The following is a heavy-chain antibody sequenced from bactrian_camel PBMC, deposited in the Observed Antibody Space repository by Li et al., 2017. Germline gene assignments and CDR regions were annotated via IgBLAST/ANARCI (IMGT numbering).Heavy chain of an antibody. Sequence: HVQLVESGGGSVQSGGSLRLSCTASGFTFDDSFMGWYRQAPGNACNLVSSISSDGRAWYDDSVKGRFTISRDNAKNTVYLQMNALKPEDTAMYYCAADYAPIGCRVGRTPQPDDYNIWGQGTQVTVS. CDR3: AADYAPIGCRVGRTPQPDDYNI. CDR1: GFTFDDSF. D-gene: IGHD5*01. V-gene: IGHV3S63*01. CDR2: ISSDGRA. J-gene: IGHJ4*01.